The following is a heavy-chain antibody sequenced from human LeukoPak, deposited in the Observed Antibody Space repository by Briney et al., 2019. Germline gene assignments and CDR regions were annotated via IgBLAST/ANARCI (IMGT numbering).Heavy chain of an antibody. CDR1: GFIFGTTS. J-gene: IGHJ1*01. CDR2: INYDGNEK. V-gene: IGHV3-7*01. Sequence: AGGSPRLSCAGSGFIFGTTSMSWVRQTPGKGLEWVASINYDGNEKYYVGSVEGRFTISRDSAKKSLFLQMNSLRAEDTAIYYCTRDQHWGQGTLVTVSS. CDR3: TRDQH.